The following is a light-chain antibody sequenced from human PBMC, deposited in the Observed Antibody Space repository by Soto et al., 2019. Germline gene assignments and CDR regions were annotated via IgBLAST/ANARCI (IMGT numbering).Light chain of an antibody. CDR3: SSYTSSSTLVV. Sequence: QSVLTQPASVSGSPGQSITISCTGTSIDVGGYNYVSWYQQHPGKAPKLMRYDVSNRPPGVSNRFSGSKSGNTASLTISGLQAEDEADYYCSSYTSSSTLVVFGGGTKLTVL. V-gene: IGLV2-14*01. CDR2: DVS. CDR1: SIDVGGYNY. J-gene: IGLJ2*01.